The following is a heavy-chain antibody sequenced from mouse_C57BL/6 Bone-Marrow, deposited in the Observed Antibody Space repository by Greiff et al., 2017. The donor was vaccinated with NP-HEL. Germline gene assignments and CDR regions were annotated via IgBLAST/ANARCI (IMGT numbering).Heavy chain of an antibody. CDR1: GFTFSSYA. Sequence: EVMLVGSGGGLVKPGGSLKLSCAASGFTFSSYAMSWVRQTPEKRLEWVATISDGGSYTYYPDNVKGRFTISRDNAKNNLYLQMSHLKSEDTAMYYCARDQGLRLRGYFDYWGQGTTLTVSS. CDR2: ISDGGSYT. V-gene: IGHV5-4*01. J-gene: IGHJ2*01. D-gene: IGHD2-4*01. CDR3: ARDQGLRLRGYFDY.